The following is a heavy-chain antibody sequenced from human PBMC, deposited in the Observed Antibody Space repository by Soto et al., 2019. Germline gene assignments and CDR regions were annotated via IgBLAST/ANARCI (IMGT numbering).Heavy chain of an antibody. CDR2: IGSSSSYT. Sequence: QVQLVESGGDLVKPGGSLRLSCAASGFPFSDYYMSWIRQAPGKGLEWVSSIGSSSSYTNYADSVKGRFTISRDNAKNSFYLQMNSLRAEDTAVYYCARWRPTGYYNYWGQGTLVTVSA. V-gene: IGHV3-11*05. J-gene: IGHJ4*02. D-gene: IGHD3-9*01. CDR3: ARWRPTGYYNY. CDR1: GFPFSDYY.